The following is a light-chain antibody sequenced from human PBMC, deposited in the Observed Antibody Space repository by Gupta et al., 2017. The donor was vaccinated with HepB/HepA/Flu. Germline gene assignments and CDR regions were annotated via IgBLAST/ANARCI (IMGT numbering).Light chain of an antibody. CDR2: KAS. J-gene: IGKJ4*01. CDR1: QSISSW. Sequence: DIQMTQSPSTLSASVGDRVTITCRASQSISSWLAWYQQKPGKAPKLLIYKASSLESGVPSRFSGSGSGTEFTLTISSRQPDDFATYYCQQYNSYSPLTFGGGTKVEIK. V-gene: IGKV1-5*03. CDR3: QQYNSYSPLT.